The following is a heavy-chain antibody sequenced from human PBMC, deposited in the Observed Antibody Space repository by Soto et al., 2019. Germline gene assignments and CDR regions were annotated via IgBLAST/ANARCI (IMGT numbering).Heavy chain of an antibody. CDR1: GYTFTSYY. CDR3: ARDLGPEYYDILTGYSSAGYYYYGMDV. D-gene: IGHD3-9*01. CDR2: INPSGGST. J-gene: IGHJ6*02. Sequence: ASVKVSCKASGYTFTSYYMHWVRQAPGQGLEWMGIINPSGGSTSYAQKFQGRVTMTRDTSTSTVYMELSSLRSEDTAVYYCARDLGPEYYDILTGYSSAGYYYYGMDVWGQGTTVTVSS. V-gene: IGHV1-46*01.